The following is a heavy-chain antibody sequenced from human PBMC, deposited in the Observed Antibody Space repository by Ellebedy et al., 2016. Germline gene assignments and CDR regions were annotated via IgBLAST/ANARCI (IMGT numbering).Heavy chain of an antibody. Sequence: GESLKISXAASGFTFSSYWMSWVRQAPGKGLEWVANIKQDGSEKYYVDSVKGRFTISRDNAKNSLYLQMNSLRAEDTAVYYCAREAAYQLLWPNFDYWGQGTLVTVSS. CDR1: GFTFSSYW. CDR3: AREAAYQLLWPNFDY. J-gene: IGHJ4*02. D-gene: IGHD2-2*01. CDR2: IKQDGSEK. V-gene: IGHV3-7*01.